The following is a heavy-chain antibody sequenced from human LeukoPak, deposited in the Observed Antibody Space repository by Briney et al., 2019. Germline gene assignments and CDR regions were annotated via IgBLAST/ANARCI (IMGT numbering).Heavy chain of an antibody. CDR3: ARGFCSGGSCYEGY. V-gene: IGHV1-2*02. D-gene: IGHD2-15*01. CDR2: ISPNSGAT. Sequence: ASVKVSCKASGYTFTAYYFHWVRQAPGQGLEWMGWISPNSGATNYAQKFQGRVSMTRDTSSSTAYMELSSLRPDDTAVFYCARGFCSGGSCYEGYWGQGTLVTVSS. CDR1: GYTFTAYY. J-gene: IGHJ4*02.